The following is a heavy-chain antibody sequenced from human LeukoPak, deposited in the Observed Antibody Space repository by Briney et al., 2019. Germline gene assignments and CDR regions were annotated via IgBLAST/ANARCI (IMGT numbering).Heavy chain of an antibody. Sequence: SETLSLTCAVPGYSISSGYYWGWIRQPPGKGLEWIGSIYHSGSTYYNPSLKSRVTISVDTSKSQFSLKLSSVTAADTAVYYCARLDKGITIFGVVSYWGQGALVTVSS. CDR2: IYHSGST. CDR1: GYSISSGYY. CDR3: ARLDKGITIFGVVSY. J-gene: IGHJ4*02. D-gene: IGHD3-3*01. V-gene: IGHV4-38-2*01.